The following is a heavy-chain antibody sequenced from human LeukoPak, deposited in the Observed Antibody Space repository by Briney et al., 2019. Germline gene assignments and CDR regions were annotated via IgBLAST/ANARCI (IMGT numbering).Heavy chain of an antibody. J-gene: IGHJ6*02. Sequence: GRSLRLSCVASGFTFSNFWMSWVRQAPGKGLEWVANIKQDGSEKYYVDSVKGRFTISRDNAKNSLYLQMNSLRVEDRAVYYCATTSYFYGMAVWGQGTTVTVSS. CDR1: GFTFSNFW. V-gene: IGHV3-7*01. D-gene: IGHD1/OR15-1a*01. CDR2: IKQDGSEK. CDR3: ATTSYFYGMAV.